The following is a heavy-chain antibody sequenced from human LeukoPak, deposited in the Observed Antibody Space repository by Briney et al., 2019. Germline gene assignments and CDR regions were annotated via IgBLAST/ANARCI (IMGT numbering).Heavy chain of an antibody. V-gene: IGHV3-7*01. CDR3: ARDREEKARIGGMDV. D-gene: IGHD3-16*01. J-gene: IGHJ6*02. Sequence: PGGSLRLSCAASGFTFSSYWMSWVRQAPGKGLEWVANIKQDGSEKYYVDSVKGRFTISRDNAKNSLYLQMNSLRAEDTATYYCARDREEKARIGGMDVWGQGTTVIISS. CDR1: GFTFSSYW. CDR2: IKQDGSEK.